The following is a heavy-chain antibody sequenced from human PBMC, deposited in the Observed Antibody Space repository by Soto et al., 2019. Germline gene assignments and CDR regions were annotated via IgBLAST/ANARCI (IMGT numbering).Heavy chain of an antibody. CDR1: GYTFTGYY. CDR3: ARDVYGGTKEGFQH. V-gene: IGHV1-2*02. Sequence: ASVKVSCKASGYTFTGYYMHWVRQAPGQGLEWMGWINPNSGGTNYAQKFQGRVTMTRDTSISTAYMELSRLRSDDAAVYYCARDVYGGTKEGFQHWGQGTLVTVSS. CDR2: INPNSGGT. J-gene: IGHJ1*01. D-gene: IGHD4-17*01.